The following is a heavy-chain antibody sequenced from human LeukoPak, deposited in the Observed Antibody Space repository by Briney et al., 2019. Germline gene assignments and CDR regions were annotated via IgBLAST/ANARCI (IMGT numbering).Heavy chain of an antibody. D-gene: IGHD5-12*01. CDR1: GLTFSSYA. CDR3: AKVVLGLRFGTLDY. J-gene: IGHJ4*02. V-gene: IGHV3-23*01. Sequence: PGGSLRLSCAASGLTFSSYAMSWVRRAPGKGLEWVSANSGSGCSTYYADSVKGRFTISRDNSKNTLYLQMNSLRAEDTAVYYCAKVVLGLRFGTLDYWGQGTLVTVSS. CDR2: NSGSGCST.